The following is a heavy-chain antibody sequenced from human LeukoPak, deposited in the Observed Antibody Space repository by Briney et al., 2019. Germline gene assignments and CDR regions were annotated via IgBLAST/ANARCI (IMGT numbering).Heavy chain of an antibody. CDR3: ARDYGSGSYYNRYYGMDV. Sequence: GASVKVSCKASGYTFPSYGISWVRQAPGQGLEWMGWITAYNGNTKYAPKFQGRVTMTTDTSTSTTYMELSSLRSEDTAVYYCARDYGSGSYYNRYYGMDVWGQGTTVTVSS. D-gene: IGHD3-10*01. V-gene: IGHV1-18*01. CDR2: ITAYNGNT. J-gene: IGHJ6*02. CDR1: GYTFPSYG.